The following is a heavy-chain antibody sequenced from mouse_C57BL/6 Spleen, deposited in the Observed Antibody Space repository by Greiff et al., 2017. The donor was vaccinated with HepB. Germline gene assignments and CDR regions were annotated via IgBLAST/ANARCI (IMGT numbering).Heavy chain of an antibody. J-gene: IGHJ4*01. V-gene: IGHV3-6*01. CDR1: GYSITSGYY. Sequence: ESGPGLVKPSQSLSLTCSVTGYSITSGYYWTWIRQFPGNKLEWMGYISYDGSNNYNPSLKNRISITRDTSKNQFFLKLNSVTTEDTATYYCARDTSYDYDEGYYAMDYWGQGTSVTVSS. CDR2: ISYDGSN. CDR3: ARDTSYDYDEGYYAMDY. D-gene: IGHD2-4*01.